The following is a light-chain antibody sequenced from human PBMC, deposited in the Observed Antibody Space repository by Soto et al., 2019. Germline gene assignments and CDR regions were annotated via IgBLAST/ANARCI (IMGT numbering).Light chain of an antibody. J-gene: IGKJ5*01. Sequence: EIVMTQSPATLSVSPGERATLSCRASQSVSSNLAWYQQKPRQAPRLLIYGASTRATGIPARFSGSGSGTEFTLTISSLQSEDFAVYYCQQYSNWPPITFGQGTRLEIK. CDR1: QSVSSN. CDR3: QQYSNWPPIT. V-gene: IGKV3-15*01. CDR2: GAS.